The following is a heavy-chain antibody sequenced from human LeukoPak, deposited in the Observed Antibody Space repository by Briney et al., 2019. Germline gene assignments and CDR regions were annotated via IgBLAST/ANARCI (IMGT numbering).Heavy chain of an antibody. J-gene: IGHJ4*02. V-gene: IGHV4-34*01. CDR1: GGSFSGYY. CDR2: MNHSGST. D-gene: IGHD3-10*01. CDR3: ARVIFPLYYYGSGRYYFDY. Sequence: PSETLSLTCAVYGGSFSGYYWSWIRQPPGKGLEWVGEMNHSGSTNYNPSLKSRVTISVDTSKNQFSLRLSSVTAADTAVYYCARVIFPLYYYGSGRYYFDYWGQGTLVTVSS.